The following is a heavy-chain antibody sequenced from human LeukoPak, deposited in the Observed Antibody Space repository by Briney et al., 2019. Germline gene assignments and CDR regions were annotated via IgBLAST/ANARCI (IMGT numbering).Heavy chain of an antibody. CDR2: ISGDAVTS. CDR1: GFTFKNYA. V-gene: IGHV3-23*01. J-gene: IGHJ5*02. Sequence: GGSLRLSCAASGFTFKNYAMNWVRQSPGQGLEWVSTISGDAVTSWYADSVKGRFTVSRDNCKNIVFLQMNNLRAEDTDVYYCAKKDSRCSYYLFHPWGQGTLVTVSS. CDR3: AKKDSRCSYYLFHP. D-gene: IGHD2-15*01.